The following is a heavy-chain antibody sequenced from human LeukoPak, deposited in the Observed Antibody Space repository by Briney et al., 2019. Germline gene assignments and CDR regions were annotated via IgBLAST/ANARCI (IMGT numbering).Heavy chain of an antibody. Sequence: PGGSLRLSCAASGFTFSSYEMNWVRQAPGKGLEWVSYISSVGGTIYYADSVKGRFTISRDNAKNSVYLQLNSLRAEDTAVYYCARKGSGWYFTYWGQGTLVTVSS. V-gene: IGHV3-48*03. CDR2: ISSVGGTI. CDR3: ARKGSGWYFTY. D-gene: IGHD6-19*01. J-gene: IGHJ4*02. CDR1: GFTFSSYE.